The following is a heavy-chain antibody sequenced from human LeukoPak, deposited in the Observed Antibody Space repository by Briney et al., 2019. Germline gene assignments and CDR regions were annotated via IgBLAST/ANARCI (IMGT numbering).Heavy chain of an antibody. D-gene: IGHD3-22*01. CDR2: ISSSSSYI. CDR1: GFTFSSYS. V-gene: IGHV3-21*01. Sequence: GGSLRLSCAASGFTFSSYSMNWVRQAPGKGLEWVSFISSSSSYIYYADSVKGRFTISRDNAKNSLYLQMNSLRAEDTAVYYCARDGDSSGRPTYYYYGMDVWGQGTTVTVSS. J-gene: IGHJ6*02. CDR3: ARDGDSSGRPTYYYYGMDV.